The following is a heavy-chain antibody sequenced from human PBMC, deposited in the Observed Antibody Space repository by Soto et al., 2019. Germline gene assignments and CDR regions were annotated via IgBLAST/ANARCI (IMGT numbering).Heavy chain of an antibody. D-gene: IGHD6-13*01. Sequence: NPSETLSLTCTVSGSSISSNYWTWIRQPPGKGLEWIGYVYNSGSTNYNPSLKSRVTISEDTSKSQFSLKVNSMTAADTAVYYCARYRREAVAGYTLDNWGQGILVTVSS. CDR3: ARYRREAVAGYTLDN. CDR2: VYNSGST. V-gene: IGHV4-59*01. CDR1: GSSISSNY. J-gene: IGHJ4*02.